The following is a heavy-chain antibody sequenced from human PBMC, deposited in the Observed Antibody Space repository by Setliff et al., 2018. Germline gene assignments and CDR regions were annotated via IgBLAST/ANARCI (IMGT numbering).Heavy chain of an antibody. CDR3: AATPYYFGSGSDY. CDR1: GGSFSGYY. CDR2: ISYSGST. J-gene: IGHJ4*02. V-gene: IGHV4-34*01. Sequence: PSETLSLTCGVYGGSFSGYYWGWIRQPPGKGLEWIGSISYSGSTYYNPSLKSRVTISVDTSKNQFSLKLSSVTAADTAVYYCAATPYYFGSGSDYWGQGTLVTVSS. D-gene: IGHD3-10*01.